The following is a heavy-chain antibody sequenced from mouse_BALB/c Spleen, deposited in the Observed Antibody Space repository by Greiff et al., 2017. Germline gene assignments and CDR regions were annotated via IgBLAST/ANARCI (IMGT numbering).Heavy chain of an antibody. Sequence: QVQLQQPGAELVKPGTSVKLSCKASGYNFTSYWINWVKLRPGQGLEWIGDIYPGSGSTNYNEKFKSKATLTVDTSSSTAYMQLSSLASEDSALYYCARSYYRYHYYAMDHWGQGTSVTVSS. CDR2: IYPGSGST. CDR3: ARSYYRYHYYAMDH. CDR1: GYNFTSYW. J-gene: IGHJ4*01. V-gene: IGHV1-55*01. D-gene: IGHD2-14*01.